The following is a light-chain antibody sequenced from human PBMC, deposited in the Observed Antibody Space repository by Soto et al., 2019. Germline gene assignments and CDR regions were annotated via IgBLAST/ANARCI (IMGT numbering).Light chain of an antibody. CDR1: QSLLSDSKNY. Sequence: DIVMTQSPDSLAVSLGERATISCKSSQSLLSDSKNYLGWYQQKPGQPPKLLFYWASTRVSGVPDRFSGSESGTDFTLTISSLQAEDVAVYYCQQYYSIPRTFGPGTKVDIK. CDR2: WAS. CDR3: QQYYSIPRT. V-gene: IGKV4-1*01. J-gene: IGKJ3*01.